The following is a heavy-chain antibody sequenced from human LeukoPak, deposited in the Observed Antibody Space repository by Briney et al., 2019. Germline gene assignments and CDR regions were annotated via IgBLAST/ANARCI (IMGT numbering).Heavy chain of an antibody. J-gene: IGHJ4*02. D-gene: IGHD2-8*01. CDR2: ISGTGGTT. V-gene: IGHV3-23*01. Sequence: PGGSLRLSCAGSGFNFSSYAMSWVRQAPGKGLELVSAISGTGGTTYDADSVKGRFTISRDNSRSTLYLQMNSLRAEDTALYYCAKDTSIGRYCTNGVCSPFDYWGQGTLVTVSS. CDR3: AKDTSIGRYCTNGVCSPFDY. CDR1: GFNFSSYA.